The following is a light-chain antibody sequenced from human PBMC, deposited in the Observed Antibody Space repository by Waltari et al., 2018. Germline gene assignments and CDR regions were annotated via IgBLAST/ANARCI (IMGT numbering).Light chain of an antibody. V-gene: IGLV1-47*01. CDR1: SSNLGDNS. Sequence: QSVLTQPPSVSGAPGQRVTISCSGSSSNLGDNSVYWYKQVSGTAPKLLIYRNNKRASGVPDRFSASKSGTSASLAISGLRSEDEASFYCAAWDDKLAGVVFGGGTKLTVL. CDR2: RNN. CDR3: AAWDDKLAGVV. J-gene: IGLJ3*02.